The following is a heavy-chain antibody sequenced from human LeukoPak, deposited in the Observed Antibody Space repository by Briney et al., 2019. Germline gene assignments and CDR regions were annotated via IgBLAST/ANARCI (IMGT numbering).Heavy chain of an antibody. Sequence: ASVKVSCKASGGTFSSYAISWVRQAPGQGLEWMGGIIPIFGTANYAQKFQGRVTITADESTSTAYMELSSLRSEDPAVYYCAICFGSGYNCFAPGGKEPLVTVSS. CDR1: GGTFSSYA. V-gene: IGHV1-69*13. CDR2: IIPIFGTA. CDR3: AICFGSGYNCFAP. J-gene: IGHJ5*02. D-gene: IGHD3-3*01.